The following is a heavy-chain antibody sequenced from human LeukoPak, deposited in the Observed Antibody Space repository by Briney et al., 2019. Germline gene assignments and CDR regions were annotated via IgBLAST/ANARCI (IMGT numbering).Heavy chain of an antibody. Sequence: GGSLRLSCAASGFTFSNAWMSWVRQAPGKGLEWVGRIKSKTDGGTIDYAAPVEGRFTISRDDSKNTLYLQMNSLKTEDTAVYYCTTAGGGFYYFDYWGQGTLVTVSS. D-gene: IGHD1-14*01. CDR3: TTAGGGFYYFDY. V-gene: IGHV3-15*01. CDR2: IKSKTDGGTI. J-gene: IGHJ4*02. CDR1: GFTFSNAW.